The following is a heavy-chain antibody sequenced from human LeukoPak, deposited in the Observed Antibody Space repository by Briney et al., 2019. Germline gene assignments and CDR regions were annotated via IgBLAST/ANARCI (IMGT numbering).Heavy chain of an antibody. CDR1: GFTFSSYS. CDR3: ARDNCSSTSCYGDWYYSDY. CDR2: ISSSSSYI. V-gene: IGHV3-21*04. D-gene: IGHD2-2*01. J-gene: IGHJ4*02. Sequence: GGSLRLSCAASGFTFSSYSMNWVRQAPGKGLEWVSSISSSSSYIYYADSVKGRFTISRDNAKNSLYLQMNSLRAEDTAVYYCARDNCSSTSCYGDWYYSDYWGQGTLVTVSS.